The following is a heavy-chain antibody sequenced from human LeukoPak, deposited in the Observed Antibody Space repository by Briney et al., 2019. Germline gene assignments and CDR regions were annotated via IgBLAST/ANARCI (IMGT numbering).Heavy chain of an antibody. Sequence: GGSLRLSCAASGFTFSSYAMHWVRQAPGKGLEWVAVISYDGSNKYYADSVKGRFTISRDNSKNTLYLQMNSLRAEDTAVYYCARETVAVSFDYWGQGTLVTVSS. CDR3: ARETVAVSFDY. J-gene: IGHJ4*02. V-gene: IGHV3-30-3*01. CDR2: ISYDGSNK. CDR1: GFTFSSYA. D-gene: IGHD4-23*01.